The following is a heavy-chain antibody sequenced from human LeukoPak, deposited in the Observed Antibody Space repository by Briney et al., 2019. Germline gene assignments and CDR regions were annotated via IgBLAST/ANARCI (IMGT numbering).Heavy chain of an antibody. D-gene: IGHD3-22*01. CDR2: VYGGGSK. Sequence: GGSLRLSCAASGFTVSYNYVSWVRQAPGKGLEWVSVVYGGGSKYYADSVEGRFTISGDNSKNTLYLQMNSLRAEDTAVYYCAASGSSGYLVYWGQGTLVTVSS. CDR1: GFTVSYNY. J-gene: IGHJ4*02. V-gene: IGHV3-66*01. CDR3: AASGSSGYLVY.